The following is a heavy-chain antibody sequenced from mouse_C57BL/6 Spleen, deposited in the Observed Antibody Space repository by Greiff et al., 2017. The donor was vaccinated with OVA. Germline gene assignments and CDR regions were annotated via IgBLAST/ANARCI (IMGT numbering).Heavy chain of an antibody. CDR1: GFTFSNYW. CDR3: TGGYGSTPDY. Sequence: EVQVVESGGGLVQPGGSMKLSCVASGFTFSNYWMNWVRQSPEKGLEWVAQMRLKSDNYATHYAESVKGRFTISRDDSKSSVYLQMNNLRAEDTGIYYCTGGYGSTPDYWGQGTTLTVSS. J-gene: IGHJ2*01. CDR2: MRLKSDNYAT. V-gene: IGHV6-3*01. D-gene: IGHD1-1*01.